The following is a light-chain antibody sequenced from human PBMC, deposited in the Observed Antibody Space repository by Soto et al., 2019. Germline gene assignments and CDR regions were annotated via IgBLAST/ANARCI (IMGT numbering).Light chain of an antibody. CDR1: SSDVGGYNY. CDR3: CSYAGSYSVV. Sequence: QSALTQPRSVSGSPGQSVTISCTGTSSDVGGYNYVSWYQQHPGKVPKLMIYDVSKRPSGVPDRFSGSKSGNRASLTISGLQAEDEADYYCCSYAGSYSVVFGGGTKVTV. V-gene: IGLV2-11*01. J-gene: IGLJ2*01. CDR2: DVS.